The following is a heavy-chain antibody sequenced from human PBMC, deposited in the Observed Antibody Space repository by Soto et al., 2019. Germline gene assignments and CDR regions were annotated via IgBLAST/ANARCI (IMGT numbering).Heavy chain of an antibody. CDR2: IYTSGST. Sequence: SETLSLTCTVSGGSISSYYWSWIRQPAGKGLEWIGRIYTSGSTNYNPSLKSRVTMSVDTSKNQFSLKLSSVTAADTAVYYCARAQLSGSYYYYSGMDVWGQGTTVTVSS. CDR1: GGSISSYY. J-gene: IGHJ6*02. CDR3: ARAQLSGSYYYYSGMDV. V-gene: IGHV4-4*07. D-gene: IGHD2-15*01.